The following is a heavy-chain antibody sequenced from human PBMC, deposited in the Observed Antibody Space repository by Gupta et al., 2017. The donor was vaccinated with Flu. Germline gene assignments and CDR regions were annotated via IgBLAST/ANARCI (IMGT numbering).Heavy chain of an antibody. D-gene: IGHD2-15*01. J-gene: IGHJ4*02. V-gene: IGHV1-2*06. CDR2: INPNNGGT. Sequence: QVQLVQSGAEMRKPGDSVTASCKASGYSFTDYYMHCVRQAPGPGLEWMGRINPNNGGTDDSQKFQGRVTMTRDTSISTADMEWSRLRSDDTAVYFCAGGVGELVYCSGGACNPFDSWGQGSLVTVSS. CDR3: AGGVGELVYCSGGACNPFDS. CDR1: GYSFTDYY.